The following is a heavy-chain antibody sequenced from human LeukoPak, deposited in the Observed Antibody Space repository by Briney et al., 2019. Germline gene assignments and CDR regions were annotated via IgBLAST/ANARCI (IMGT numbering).Heavy chain of an antibody. CDR3: ARDHNRIDDYVWGSYASAFDI. D-gene: IGHD3-16*01. V-gene: IGHV3-48*03. CDR2: ISRSGSTI. J-gene: IGHJ3*02. CDR1: GFTFSSYE. Sequence: PGGSLRLSCAASGFTFSSYEMNWVRQAPGKGLEWVSYISRSGSTIYYADSVKGRSTISRDNAKNSLYLQMNSLRAEDTAVYYCARDHNRIDDYVWGSYASAFDIWGQGTMVTVSS.